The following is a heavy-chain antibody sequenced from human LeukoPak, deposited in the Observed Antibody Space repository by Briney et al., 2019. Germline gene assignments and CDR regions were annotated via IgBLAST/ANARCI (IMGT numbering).Heavy chain of an antibody. Sequence: PGGSLRLSCAASGFTFSSYSMNWVRQAPGKGLEWVSSISSSSSYIYYADSVKGRFTISRDNAKNSLYLQMNSLRAEDTAVYYCARYGAVAGKGGDYWGQGTLVTVSS. J-gene: IGHJ4*02. CDR1: GFTFSSYS. CDR2: ISSSSSYI. CDR3: ARYGAVAGKGGDY. D-gene: IGHD6-13*01. V-gene: IGHV3-21*01.